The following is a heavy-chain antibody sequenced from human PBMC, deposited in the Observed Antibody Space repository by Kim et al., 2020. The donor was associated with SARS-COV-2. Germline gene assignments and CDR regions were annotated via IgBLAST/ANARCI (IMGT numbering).Heavy chain of an antibody. J-gene: IGHJ6*02. CDR3: ARDTDPVNDYYYGMDV. V-gene: IGHV1-69*01. Sequence: KFQGRVTITADESTSTAYMERSSLRSEDTAVYYCARDTDPVNDYYYGMDVWGQGTTVTVSS.